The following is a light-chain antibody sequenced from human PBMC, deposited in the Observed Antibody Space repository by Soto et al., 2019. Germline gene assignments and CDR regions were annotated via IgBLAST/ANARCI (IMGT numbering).Light chain of an antibody. J-gene: IGLJ2*01. CDR1: SSNIGAGYD. V-gene: IGLV1-40*01. Sequence: QSVLTQPPSVSGAPGQRVTISCTGSSSNIGAGYDVHWYQQHPGTAPKLLIYGNSNRPSGVPDRFSGSKSGTSASLAITGLQAEDEADYYCQSYDSGLSGSVFGGGTKLTVL. CDR2: GNS. CDR3: QSYDSGLSGSV.